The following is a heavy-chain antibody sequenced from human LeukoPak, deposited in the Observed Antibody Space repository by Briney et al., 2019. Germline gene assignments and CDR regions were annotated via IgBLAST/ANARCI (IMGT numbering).Heavy chain of an antibody. V-gene: IGHV4-59*08. CDR3: ARQPDRRQVAL. CDR2: IHYSGST. D-gene: IGHD1-14*01. Sequence: MPSETLSLTCAVSGGSISSDNWWTWLRQPPGKGLEWIACIHYSGSTSYNPSLKSRVTISVDTSKNQFSLKVNSVTAADTAVYYCARQPDRRQVALWGQGTLVTVSS. CDR1: GGSISSDNW. J-gene: IGHJ4*01.